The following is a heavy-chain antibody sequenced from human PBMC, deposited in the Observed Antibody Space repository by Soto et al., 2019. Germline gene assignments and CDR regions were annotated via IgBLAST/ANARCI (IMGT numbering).Heavy chain of an antibody. Sequence: ASVKVSCKASGYTFTDYYVHWVRQAPGQGLEWMGWINSKSGGTNYAQKFQGRVTMTRDTSISTAYMDLSRLTYDDTAVYYCARGGITVFGVIDYWGQGTPVTVS. V-gene: IGHV1-2*02. J-gene: IGHJ4*02. CDR3: ARGGITVFGVIDY. D-gene: IGHD3-3*01. CDR2: INSKSGGT. CDR1: GYTFTDYY.